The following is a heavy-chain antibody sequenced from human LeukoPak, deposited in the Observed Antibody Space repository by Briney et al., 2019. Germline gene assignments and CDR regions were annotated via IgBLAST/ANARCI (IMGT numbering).Heavy chain of an antibody. J-gene: IGHJ3*01. D-gene: IGHD5-24*01. CDR2: IYSNGDT. Sequence: SETLSLTCTVSGGPITSSAYYWVWVRQSPGRELEWLGSIYSNGDTYYNPSFESRVTIAIETSKNQFSLKMTSVTAADTAAYYCTSRGFRLPLDAFDVWGQGTRVAVSS. V-gene: IGHV4-39*01. CDR1: GGPITSSAYY. CDR3: TSRGFRLPLDAFDV.